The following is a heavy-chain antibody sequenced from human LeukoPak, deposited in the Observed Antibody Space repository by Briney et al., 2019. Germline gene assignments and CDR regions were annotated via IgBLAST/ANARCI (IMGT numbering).Heavy chain of an antibody. CDR2: ISSSSSYI. V-gene: IGHV3-21*01. CDR3: ARRVVATTYFDY. CDR1: GFTFSSYS. J-gene: IGHJ4*02. Sequence: GGSLRLSCAASGFTFSSYSMNWVRQAPGKGLEWVSSISSSSSYIYYADSVKGRFTISRDNAKNSLYLQMNSLRAEDTAVYYCARRVVATTYFDYWGQGTLVTVSS. D-gene: IGHD5-12*01.